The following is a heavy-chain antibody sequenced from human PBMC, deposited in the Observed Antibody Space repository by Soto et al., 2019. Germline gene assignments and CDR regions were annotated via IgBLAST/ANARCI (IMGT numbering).Heavy chain of an antibody. V-gene: IGHV1-69*06. CDR2: IIPIFGTA. J-gene: IGHJ6*02. CDR3: ARVYVLGISTYYYGMDV. D-gene: IGHD3-16*01. CDR1: GGTFSSYA. Sequence: SVKVSCKASGGTFSSYAISWVRQAPGQGLEWMGGIIPIFGTANYAQKFQGRVTITADKSTSTAYMELSSLRSEDTAVYYCARVYVLGISTYYYGMDVWGQGTTVTVSS.